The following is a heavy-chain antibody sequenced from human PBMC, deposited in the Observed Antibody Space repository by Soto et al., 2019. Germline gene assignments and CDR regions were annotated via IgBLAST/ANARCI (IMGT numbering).Heavy chain of an antibody. J-gene: IGHJ6*02. CDR2: IWYDGINK. CDR1: GFTFNTYG. V-gene: IGHV3-33*08. CDR3: ARSDCTGAYCYSWPFNYGVDV. D-gene: IGHD2-15*01. Sequence: QVQLVESGGGVVQPGGSLRLSCTTSGFTFNTYGMHWVRQAPGTGLEWVAIIWYDGINKYYADSVKGRFPISRDNSKNSLFLQMNSLRAEDTALYYCARSDCTGAYCYSWPFNYGVDVWGQGTTVTVSS.